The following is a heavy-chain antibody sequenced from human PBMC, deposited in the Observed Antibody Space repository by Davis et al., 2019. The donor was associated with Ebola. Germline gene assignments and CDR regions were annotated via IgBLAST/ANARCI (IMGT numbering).Heavy chain of an antibody. CDR2: ISYDGGYE. V-gene: IGHV3-30*14. CDR3: AQGWSRYYFDY. D-gene: IGHD2-15*01. CDR1: GFTFRNNA. J-gene: IGHJ4*02. Sequence: PGGSLRLSCEASGFTFRNNAMHWVRQAPGKGLDWVAFISYDGGYEYYADSVKGRVTISRDNSKNTLYLQMNSLRAEDTAVYYCAQGWSRYYFDYWGQGTLVTVSS.